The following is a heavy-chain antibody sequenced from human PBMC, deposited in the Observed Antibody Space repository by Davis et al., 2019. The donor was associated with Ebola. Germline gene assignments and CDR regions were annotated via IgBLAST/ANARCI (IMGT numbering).Heavy chain of an antibody. D-gene: IGHD4-23*01. Sequence: PGGSLRLSCAGSGFIFDTYGVHWVRQAPGRGLEWLALVSYDGSSKYYADSVKGRFTVSRDDSDNTLSLQMNSLSAEDTAVYYCARWRIGREYIDLWGQGTQVTVS. V-gene: IGHV3-33*08. CDR1: GFIFDTYG. CDR3: ARWRIGREYIDL. J-gene: IGHJ4*02. CDR2: VSYDGSSK.